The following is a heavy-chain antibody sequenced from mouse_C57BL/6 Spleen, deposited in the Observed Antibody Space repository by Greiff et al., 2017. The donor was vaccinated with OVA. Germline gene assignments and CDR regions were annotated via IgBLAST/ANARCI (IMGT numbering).Heavy chain of an antibody. CDR3: ARHGSSYAMDY. J-gene: IGHJ4*01. CDR2: ISYDGSN. D-gene: IGHD1-1*01. CDR1: GYSITSGYY. V-gene: IGHV3-6*01. Sequence: EVKLVESGPGLVKPSQSLSLTCSVTGYSITSGYYWNWIRQFPGNKLEWMGYISYDGSNNYNPSLKNRISITRDTSKNQFFLKLNSVTTEDTATYYCARHGSSYAMDYWGQGTSVTVSS.